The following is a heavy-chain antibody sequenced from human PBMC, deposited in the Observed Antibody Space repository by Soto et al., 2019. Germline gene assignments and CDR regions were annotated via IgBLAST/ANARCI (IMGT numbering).Heavy chain of an antibody. D-gene: IGHD3-3*01. Sequence: SETLSLTCAVYGGSVNGYYWNWIRQPPGKGLEWIGEINHTGGTHDNPSLKSRVTMSVDTSKNQFSLRLSSVTAADTAIYYCATRITVFGLLIPPFDPWGQGTQVTVSS. J-gene: IGHJ5*02. CDR2: INHTGGT. V-gene: IGHV4-34*01. CDR3: ATRITVFGLLIPPFDP. CDR1: GGSVNGYY.